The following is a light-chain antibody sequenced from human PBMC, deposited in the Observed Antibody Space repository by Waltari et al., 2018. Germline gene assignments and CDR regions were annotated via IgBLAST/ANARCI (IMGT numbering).Light chain of an antibody. CDR3: QAWDGNTVI. V-gene: IGLV3-1*01. CDR1: KLRDKY. J-gene: IGLJ2*01. Sequence: SYVLNQPPSVSVSPGQTASITCSGEKLRDKYASWYQQKAGQPPVLITHQDVERPSSIPDRFSASNSGTTATLTISGTQALDEADYYCQAWDGNTVIFGGGTRLTVL. CDR2: QDV.